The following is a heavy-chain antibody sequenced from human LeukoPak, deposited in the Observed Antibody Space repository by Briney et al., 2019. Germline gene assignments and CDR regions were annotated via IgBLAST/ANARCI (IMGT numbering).Heavy chain of an antibody. V-gene: IGHV4-59*08. D-gene: IGHD6-6*01. Sequence: SETLSLTCTVLGGSISSYYWSWIRPHPGKGPARPGYIYYSGSTNYNPSLKSRVTISVDTSKNQFSLKLSSVTAADTAVYYCARHETGIGWAARHLDYWGQGTLVTVSS. CDR2: IYYSGST. CDR3: ARHETGIGWAARHLDY. J-gene: IGHJ4*02. CDR1: GGSISSYY.